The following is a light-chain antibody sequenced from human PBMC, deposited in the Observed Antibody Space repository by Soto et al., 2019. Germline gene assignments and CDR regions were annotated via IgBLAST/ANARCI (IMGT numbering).Light chain of an antibody. CDR2: TVP. Sequence: DIVMTQTPLSLPVTPGEPASISCRSSQSLLDSDDGNTYLDWYLQKPGQSPQLLIYTVPYRASGVPDRFSGSGSGTDFTLKISRVEAEDVGVYYCMQRIEFPRTFGGGTKVDIK. V-gene: IGKV2-40*01. J-gene: IGKJ4*01. CDR3: MQRIEFPRT. CDR1: QSLLDSDDGNTY.